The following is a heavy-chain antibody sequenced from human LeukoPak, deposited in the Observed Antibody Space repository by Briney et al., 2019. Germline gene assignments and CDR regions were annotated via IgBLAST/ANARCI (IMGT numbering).Heavy chain of an antibody. D-gene: IGHD1-26*01. CDR1: GYTFTSYY. Sequence: GASVKVSCKASGYTFTSYYMHWVRQAPGQGLEWMGIINPSGGSTSYAQKFQGRVTMTRDMSTSTVYMELRSLRSEDTAVYYCARGRGRVRKVGATAWFDPWGQGTLVTVSS. J-gene: IGHJ5*02. CDR3: ARGRGRVRKVGATAWFDP. CDR2: INPSGGST. V-gene: IGHV1-46*01.